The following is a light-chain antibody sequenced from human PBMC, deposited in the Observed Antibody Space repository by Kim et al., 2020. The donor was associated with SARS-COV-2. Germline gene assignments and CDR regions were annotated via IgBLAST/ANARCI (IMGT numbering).Light chain of an antibody. CDR1: SNESRS. V-gene: IGLV3-21*04. CDR2: SDS. J-gene: IGLJ2*01. Sequence: PGKTSRINCEGASNESRSVHWYQQKPGQAPVLVFCSDSHRPSGIHERFTGANSENTATLTNSRVEAGDEADYYCQVWDSSSDHRVVFGGGTQLTVL. CDR3: QVWDSSSDHRVV.